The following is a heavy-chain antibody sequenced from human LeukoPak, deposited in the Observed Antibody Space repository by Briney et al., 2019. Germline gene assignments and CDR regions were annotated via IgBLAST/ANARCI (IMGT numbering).Heavy chain of an antibody. J-gene: IGHJ5*02. CDR2: IKSKTDGGTT. V-gene: IGHV3-15*01. CDR3: ITDQAALRWSP. Sequence: GGSLRLSCAASGFTFSNAWMSWVRQAPGKGLEWVGRIKSKTDGGTTDYAAPVKGRFTISRDDSKNTLYLQMSSLKTEDTAMYYCITDQAALRWSPWGPGTLVTVSS. CDR1: GFTFSNAW. D-gene: IGHD4-23*01.